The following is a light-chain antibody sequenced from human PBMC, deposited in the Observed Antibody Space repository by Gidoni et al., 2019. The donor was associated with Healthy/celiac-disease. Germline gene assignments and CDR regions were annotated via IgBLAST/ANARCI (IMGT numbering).Light chain of an antibody. CDR3: QQGYSTPLT. J-gene: IGKJ4*01. CDR1: QSISSY. CDR2: AAS. V-gene: IGKV1-39*01. Sequence: DIQMTQSPSSLSASVGDRVTITCRASQSISSYLNWYQQKPGKAPKLLIYAASSLQSGVPSRFSGSGSGTDFTLTISSLQPEDFATYYCQQGYSTPLTFXGXTKVXIK.